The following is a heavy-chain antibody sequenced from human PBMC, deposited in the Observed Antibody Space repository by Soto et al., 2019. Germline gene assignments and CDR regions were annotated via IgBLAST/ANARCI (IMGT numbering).Heavy chain of an antibody. D-gene: IGHD6-13*01. CDR3: ARDLGHGGAAGRLGNWWDP. CDR2: INPNSGGT. J-gene: IGHJ5*02. Sequence: ASVKVSCKASGYTFTGYYMHWVRQAPGQGLEWMGWINPNSGGTNYAQKFQGWVTMTRDTSISTAYMELSRLRSDDTAVYYCARDLGHGGAAGRLGNWWDPGGQEPLVTVS. CDR1: GYTFTGYY. V-gene: IGHV1-2*04.